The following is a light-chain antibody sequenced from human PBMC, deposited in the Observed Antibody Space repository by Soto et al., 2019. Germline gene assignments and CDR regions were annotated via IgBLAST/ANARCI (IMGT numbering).Light chain of an antibody. Sequence: EIVLTQSPATLSLSPEERATLSCRASQSVSSYLAWYQQKPGQPPRLLIHDASYRATGIPARFSGSGSGTDFTLTVSSLEPEDFAVYYCQQRSNWPYTFGQGTKLEIK. CDR3: QQRSNWPYT. J-gene: IGKJ2*01. CDR1: QSVSSY. CDR2: DAS. V-gene: IGKV3-11*01.